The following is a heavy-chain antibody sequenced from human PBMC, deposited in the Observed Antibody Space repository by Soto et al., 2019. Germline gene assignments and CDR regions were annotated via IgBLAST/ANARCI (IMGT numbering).Heavy chain of an antibody. Sequence: EVQLVQSGAEVKKPGESLRISCKGSGYSFTSYWISWVRQVPGKGLEWMGRIDPSDSYTNYSPSFQGHVTISADKSISTAYLQWSSLKASDTAMYYCARGTKRRGYSYGLGYWGQGTLVTVSS. V-gene: IGHV5-10-1*01. CDR3: ARGTKRRGYSYGLGY. J-gene: IGHJ4*02. CDR2: IDPSDSYT. D-gene: IGHD5-18*01. CDR1: GYSFTSYW.